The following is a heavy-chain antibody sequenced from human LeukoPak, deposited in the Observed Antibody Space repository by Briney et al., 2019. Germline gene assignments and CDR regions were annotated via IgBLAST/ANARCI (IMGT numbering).Heavy chain of an antibody. CDR1: GGSFSGYY. V-gene: IGHV4-34*01. Sequence: PSETLSLTCAVYGGSFSGYYWMWIRQPPGKGREGSGEINHSEITNYNSSLKSRVTISVDTSKKQFSLTLSSVTAADTAVYYCARGVLLWFGELSTSRFQSPYYFDYWGQGTLVTVSS. CDR2: INHSEIT. CDR3: ARGVLLWFGELSTSRFQSPYYFDY. D-gene: IGHD3-10*01. J-gene: IGHJ4*02.